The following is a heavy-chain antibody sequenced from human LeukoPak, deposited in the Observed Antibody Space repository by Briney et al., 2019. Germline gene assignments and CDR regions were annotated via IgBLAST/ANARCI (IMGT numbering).Heavy chain of an antibody. CDR3: AKTTYDSSGLDY. Sequence: GGSLRLSCAASGFTFSSYSMNWVRQAPGKGLEWVAVIWYDGSNKYYADSVKGRFTISRDNSKNTLYLQMNSLRAEDTAVYYCAKTTYDSSGLDYWGQGTLVTVSS. V-gene: IGHV3-33*06. D-gene: IGHD3-22*01. J-gene: IGHJ4*02. CDR2: IWYDGSNK. CDR1: GFTFSSYS.